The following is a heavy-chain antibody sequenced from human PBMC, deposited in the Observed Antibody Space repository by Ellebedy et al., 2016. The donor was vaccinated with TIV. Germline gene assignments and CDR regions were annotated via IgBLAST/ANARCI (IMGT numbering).Heavy chain of an antibody. J-gene: IGHJ4*02. V-gene: IGHV3-53*04. CDR2: IYRGGST. CDR1: GFTVSASY. D-gene: IGHD3-3*01. CDR3: ASPGYYGPFDH. Sequence: GESLKISCEASGFTVSASYLSWVRQAPGKGLEWVSTIYRGGSTNYADSVKGRFTIPRHSSKNMLYLQMNALRLEDTAVYYCASPGYYGPFDHWGRGTLVTVSS.